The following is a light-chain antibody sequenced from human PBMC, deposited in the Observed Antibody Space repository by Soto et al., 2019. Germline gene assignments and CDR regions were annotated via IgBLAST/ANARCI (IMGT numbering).Light chain of an antibody. CDR1: QSISGW. J-gene: IGKJ3*01. CDR3: QQYDSLVT. V-gene: IGKV1-5*03. CDR2: KAS. Sequence: DIQMTQSPSTLSASVGDRVTITCRASQSISGWLAWYQQKPGKAPKLLIYKASSLESWVPSRFSGSGSGTEFTLTISSLQPDDFATYYCQQYDSLVTFGPGTKVDIK.